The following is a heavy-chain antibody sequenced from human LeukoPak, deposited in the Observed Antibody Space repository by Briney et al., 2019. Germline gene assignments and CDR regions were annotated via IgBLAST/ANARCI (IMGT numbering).Heavy chain of an antibody. J-gene: IGHJ3*02. Sequence: PSETLSLTCTVSGGSISGFYWNWIRQPPGKELEWIGYIYYSGSTDYNPSLKSRVTILVDTSKNQFSLKLSSVTAADTAVYYCARGLTDSSGYYFYGSDIWGQGTMVTVSS. CDR1: GGSISGFY. V-gene: IGHV4-59*01. CDR3: ARGLTDSSGYYFYGSDI. D-gene: IGHD3-22*01. CDR2: IYYSGST.